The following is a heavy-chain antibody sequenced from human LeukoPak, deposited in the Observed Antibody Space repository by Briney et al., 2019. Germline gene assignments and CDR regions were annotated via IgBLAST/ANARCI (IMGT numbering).Heavy chain of an antibody. Sequence: ASVKVSCKASGYTFTGYYMHWVRQAPGQGLEWMGWINPNSGGTNYAQKFQGRVTMTRDTSISTAYMELSRLRSDDTAVYYCARGDMRITMVRGVITNGYFFDYWGQGTLVTVSS. CDR1: GYTFTGYY. CDR3: ARGDMRITMVRGVITNGYFFDY. CDR2: INPNSGGT. J-gene: IGHJ4*02. D-gene: IGHD3-10*01. V-gene: IGHV1-2*02.